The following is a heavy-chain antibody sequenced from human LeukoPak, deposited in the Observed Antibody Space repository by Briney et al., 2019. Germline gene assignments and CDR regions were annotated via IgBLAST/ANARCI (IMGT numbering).Heavy chain of an antibody. D-gene: IGHD3-22*01. CDR2: ISGSGGST. J-gene: IGHJ3*02. CDR3: AKEGPLSSDYYYDSSAPYAFDI. V-gene: IGHV3-23*01. CDR1: GFTFSSYA. Sequence: PGGSLRLSCAASGFTFSSYAMSWVRQAPGKGLEWVSAISGSGGSTYYADSVKGRFTISRDNSKNTLYLQMNSLRAEDTAVYYCAKEGPLSSDYYYDSSAPYAFDIWGQGTMVTVSS.